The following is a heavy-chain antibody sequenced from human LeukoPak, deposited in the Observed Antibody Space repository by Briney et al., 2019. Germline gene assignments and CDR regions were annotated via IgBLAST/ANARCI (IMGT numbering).Heavy chain of an antibody. Sequence: GEPLKIPCQGSGYTFTNYWIGWVRQMPGRGRGWLGIIFPVDAAPRYSPSCQDQATMSVDTSIRTAYLQWSSLNASDTAMYYCARGPYGYTSSASLGSYNWFDPWGQGSLVTVSS. V-gene: IGHV5-51*01. CDR3: ARGPYGYTSSASLGSYNWFDP. J-gene: IGHJ5*02. CDR1: GYTFTNYW. CDR2: IFPVDAAP. D-gene: IGHD2-2*02.